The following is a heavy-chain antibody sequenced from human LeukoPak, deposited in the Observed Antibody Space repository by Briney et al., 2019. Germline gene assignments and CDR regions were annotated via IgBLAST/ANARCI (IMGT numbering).Heavy chain of an antibody. D-gene: IGHD6-13*01. CDR2: INTDGSST. CDR1: GFTFSSYW. CDR3: ARDPEQPREIANFDC. J-gene: IGHJ4*02. Sequence: PGGSLRLSCAASGFTFSSYWMHWVRQAPGKGLVWVSRINTDGSSTTYADSVKGRFTISRDNAKNTLYLQMNSLRAEDTAVYYCARDPEQPREIANFDCWGQGTLVTVSS. V-gene: IGHV3-74*03.